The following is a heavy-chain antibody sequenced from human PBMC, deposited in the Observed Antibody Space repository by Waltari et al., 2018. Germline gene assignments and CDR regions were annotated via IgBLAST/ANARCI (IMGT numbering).Heavy chain of an antibody. D-gene: IGHD3-10*01. V-gene: IGHV3-13*01. Sequence: EVQLVESGGGLVQPGRSLRLSCAASGFTFDDYAMHWVRHAPGKGLEWVSGIGTAGDTYYPGSVKGRFTISRENAKNSLYLQMNSLRAGDTAVYYCARGEPDHYYGSGSYLGAVDYWGQGTLVTVSS. CDR2: IGTAGDT. CDR3: ARGEPDHYYGSGSYLGAVDY. J-gene: IGHJ4*02. CDR1: GFTFDDYA.